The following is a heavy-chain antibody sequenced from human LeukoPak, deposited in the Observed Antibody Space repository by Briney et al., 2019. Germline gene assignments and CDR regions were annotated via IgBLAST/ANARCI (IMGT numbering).Heavy chain of an antibody. CDR3: ARDQSPHYYDSSGYTDDAFDI. D-gene: IGHD3-22*01. CDR2: IYYSGST. J-gene: IGHJ3*02. Sequence: KPSETLSLTCTVSGGSISSYYWNWIRQPPGKGLEWIGYIYYSGSTYYNPSLKSRVTISVDTSKNQFSLKLSSVTAADTAVYYCARDQSPHYYDSSGYTDDAFDIWGQGTMVTVSS. V-gene: IGHV4-59*12. CDR1: GGSISSYY.